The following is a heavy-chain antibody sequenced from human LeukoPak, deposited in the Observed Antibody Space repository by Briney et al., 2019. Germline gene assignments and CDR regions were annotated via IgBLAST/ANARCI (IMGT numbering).Heavy chain of an antibody. V-gene: IGHV3-30-3*01. CDR1: GFTFSSYA. CDR3: ARIHRCSGGSCYSFDY. CDR2: ISYDGSNK. Sequence: GRSLRLSCAASGFTFSSYAMHWVRQAPGKGLEWVAVISYDGSNKYYADSVKGRFTISRDNSKNTLYLQMNSLRAEDTAVYYCARIHRCSGGSCYSFDYWGQGTLVTVSS. D-gene: IGHD2-15*01. J-gene: IGHJ4*02.